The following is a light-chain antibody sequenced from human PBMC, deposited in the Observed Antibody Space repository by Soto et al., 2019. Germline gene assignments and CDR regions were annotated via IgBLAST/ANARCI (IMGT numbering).Light chain of an antibody. CDR2: GTS. CDR3: QQYVSWT. CDR1: QTISSNY. Sequence: EIVLTQSPGTLSVSPGERATLSCRASQTISSNYLAWYQQKPVQAPSLRIYGTSSRATGIPDRFSGSGSGTDFTLTISRLEPEDSAIYYCQQYVSWTFGQGTKVEIK. V-gene: IGKV3-20*01. J-gene: IGKJ1*01.